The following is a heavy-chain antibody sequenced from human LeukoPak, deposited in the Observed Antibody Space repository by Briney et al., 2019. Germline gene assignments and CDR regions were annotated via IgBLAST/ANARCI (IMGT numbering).Heavy chain of an antibody. CDR2: ISVYNGNT. CDR1: GYTFNNYG. J-gene: IGHJ4*02. CDR3: ARVSVPLPIQGRSAWYQDDY. V-gene: IGHV1-18*04. D-gene: IGHD6-19*01. Sequence: GASVTVSFTASGYTFNNYGITWVRQAPGQGLEWMGWISVYNGNTNYAQKFQGRVTMTTDTYTSTVYMELRSLRSDDTAVYYCARVSVPLPIQGRSAWYQDDYWGQGTLVTVSS.